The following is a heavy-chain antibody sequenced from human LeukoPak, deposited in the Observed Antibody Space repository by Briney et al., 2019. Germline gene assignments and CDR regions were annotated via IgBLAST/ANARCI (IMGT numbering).Heavy chain of an antibody. Sequence: GGSLRLSCAASGFTFSSYEMNWVRQAPGKGLEWISYISSSGTTRYYADSVMGRFSISRDNAKNSLYLQMNSLRAEDTAVYYCARDNPPLGIMDVWGQGTTVTVSS. V-gene: IGHV3-48*03. CDR3: ARDNPPLGIMDV. CDR1: GFTFSSYE. CDR2: ISSSGTTR. D-gene: IGHD1-14*01. J-gene: IGHJ6*02.